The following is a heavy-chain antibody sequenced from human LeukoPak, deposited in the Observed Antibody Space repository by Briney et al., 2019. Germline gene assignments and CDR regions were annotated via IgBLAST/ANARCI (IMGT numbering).Heavy chain of an antibody. V-gene: IGHV3-7*03. D-gene: IGHD3-22*01. CDR3: ARSRGYYDSSGYYYRFFDY. CDR2: IKQDGSEK. J-gene: IGHJ4*02. CDR1: GITFNNFW. Sequence: GGSLRLSCAASGITFNNFWMTWVRQAPGKGPEWVANIKQDGSEKNIVDSLKGRFTISRDNAKNSLYLQMNSLRAEDTAVYYCARSRGYYDSSGYYYRFFDYWGQGTLVTVSS.